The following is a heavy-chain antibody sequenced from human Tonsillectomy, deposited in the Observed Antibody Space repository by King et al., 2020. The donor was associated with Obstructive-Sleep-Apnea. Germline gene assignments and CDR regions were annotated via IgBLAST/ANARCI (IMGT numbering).Heavy chain of an antibody. CDR1: GFTFSSYA. V-gene: IGHV3-30*04. Sequence: QLVQSGGGVVQPGRSLRLACAASGFTFSSYAMHWVRQAPGKGLEWVAVISYEGSNKNYADSVKGRFTISRDNSKNTVYLEMNSLRAEDTAVYYCARDLKDYYGSGSYWGQGTLVTVSS. CDR3: ARDLKDYYGSGSY. J-gene: IGHJ4*02. D-gene: IGHD3-10*01. CDR2: ISYEGSNK.